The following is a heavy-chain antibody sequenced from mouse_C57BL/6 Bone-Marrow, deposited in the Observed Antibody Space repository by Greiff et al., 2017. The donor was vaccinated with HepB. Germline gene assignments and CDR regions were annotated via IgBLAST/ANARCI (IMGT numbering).Heavy chain of an antibody. CDR1: GYTFTGYW. V-gene: IGHV1-9*01. J-gene: IGHJ3*01. D-gene: IGHD2-1*01. Sequence: QVQLQQSGAELMKPGASVKLSCKATGYTFTGYWIEWVKQRPGHGLEWIGEILPGSGSTNYNEKFKGKATFTADTSSNTAYMQLSSLTTEDSAIYCCARAGEGYYYGSGDWFAYWGQGTLVTVSA. CDR2: ILPGSGST. CDR3: ARAGEGYYYGSGDWFAY.